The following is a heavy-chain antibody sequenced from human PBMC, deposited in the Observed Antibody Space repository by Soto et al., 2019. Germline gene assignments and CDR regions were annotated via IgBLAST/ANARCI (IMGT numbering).Heavy chain of an antibody. CDR2: ISVYYGNT. J-gene: IGHJ6*02. D-gene: IGHD3-22*01. CDR3: ARSSGVLEDYYYYGMDV. V-gene: IGHV1-18*04. CDR1: NYTFTSYG. Sequence: ASVKVSCKASNYTFTSYGISWVRQAPGQGLEWMGWISVYYGNTNYAQKFQDRVTMTTDTSTSTAYLELRSLRSDDTAVYYCARSSGVLEDYYYYGMDVWGQGTTVTVSS.